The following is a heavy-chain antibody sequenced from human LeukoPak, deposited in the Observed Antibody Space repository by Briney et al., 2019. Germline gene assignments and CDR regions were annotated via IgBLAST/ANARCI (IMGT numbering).Heavy chain of an antibody. Sequence: ASVKVSCKTSGYTFTGYYMHWVRQAPGQGLEWMGIINPSGGSTSYAQKFQGRVTMTRDTSTSTAYMELSSLRSEDTAVYYCAREEAAAIFGVVYEGFFDYWGQGTLATVSS. CDR1: GYTFTGYY. CDR2: INPSGGST. J-gene: IGHJ4*02. V-gene: IGHV1-46*01. D-gene: IGHD3-3*01. CDR3: AREEAAAIFGVVYEGFFDY.